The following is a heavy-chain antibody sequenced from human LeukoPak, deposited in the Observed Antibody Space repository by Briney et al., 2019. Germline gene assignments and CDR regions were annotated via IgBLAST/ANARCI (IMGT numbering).Heavy chain of an antibody. D-gene: IGHD3-10*01. Sequence: GGSLRLSCAASGFTFNSYGMSWVRQAPGKGLEWVSGISGSGGATYYADSVKGRFTVSRDDPHNTLYLQMNSVRAEDTAVYFCARGGVDHYGSGTYYLMYYFDHWGQGTLVTVSS. CDR1: GFTFNSYG. CDR3: ARGGVDHYGSGTYYLMYYFDH. CDR2: ISGSGGAT. V-gene: IGHV3-23*01. J-gene: IGHJ4*02.